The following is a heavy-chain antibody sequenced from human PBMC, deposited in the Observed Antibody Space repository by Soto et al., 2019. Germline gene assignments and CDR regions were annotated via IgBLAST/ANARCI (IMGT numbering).Heavy chain of an antibody. CDR2: IWYDGSNK. V-gene: IGHV3-33*01. Sequence: QVQLVESGGGVVQPGRSLRLSCAASGFTFSSYGMHWVRQAPGKGLEWVAVIWYDGSNKYYADSVKGRFTISRDNYKNTLYLQMNSLRAEDTAVYYCASDAGSSGYSDYWGQGTLVTVSS. CDR3: ASDAGSSGYSDY. D-gene: IGHD3-22*01. J-gene: IGHJ4*02. CDR1: GFTFSSYG.